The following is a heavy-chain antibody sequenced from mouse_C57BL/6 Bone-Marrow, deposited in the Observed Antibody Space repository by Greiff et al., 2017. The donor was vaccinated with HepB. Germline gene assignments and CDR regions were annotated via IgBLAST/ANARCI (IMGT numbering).Heavy chain of an antibody. CDR3: ASSRPYAMDY. J-gene: IGHJ4*01. D-gene: IGHD1-1*01. V-gene: IGHV2-9-1*01. Sequence: VKLMESGPGLVAPSQSLSITCTVSGFSLTSYAISWVRQPPGKGLEWLGVIWTGGGTNYNSALKSRLSISKDNSKSQVFLKMNSLQTDYTASYYCASSRPYAMDYWGQGTSVTFSS. CDR2: IWTGGGT. CDR1: GFSLTSYA.